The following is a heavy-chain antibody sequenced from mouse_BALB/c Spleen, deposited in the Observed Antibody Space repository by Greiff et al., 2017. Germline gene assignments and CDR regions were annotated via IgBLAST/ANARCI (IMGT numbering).Heavy chain of an antibody. J-gene: IGHJ4*01. V-gene: IGHV5-17*02. D-gene: IGHD2-10*02. CDR1: GFTFSSFG. Sequence: EVNLVESGGGLVQPGGSRKLSCAASGFTFSSFGMHWVRQAPEKGLEWVAYISSGSSTIYYADTVKGRFTISRDNPKNTLFLQMTSLRSEDTAMYYCARRGYGNYDAMDYWGQGTSVTVSS. CDR3: ARRGYGNYDAMDY. CDR2: ISSGSSTI.